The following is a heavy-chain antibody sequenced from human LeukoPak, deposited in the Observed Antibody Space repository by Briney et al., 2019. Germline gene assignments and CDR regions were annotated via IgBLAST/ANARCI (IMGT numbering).Heavy chain of an antibody. CDR3: AREVKAVPGDESFDY. V-gene: IGHV3-11*05. CDR1: GFTFSDYY. J-gene: IGHJ4*02. CDR2: ISSSSSYT. Sequence: GGSLRLSCAASGFTFSDYYMSWIRQAPGKGLEWVSYISSSSSYTNYADSVKGRFTISRDNAKNSLYLQMNSLRAEDTAVYYCAREVKAVPGDESFDYWGPGTLVTVSS. D-gene: IGHD6-19*01.